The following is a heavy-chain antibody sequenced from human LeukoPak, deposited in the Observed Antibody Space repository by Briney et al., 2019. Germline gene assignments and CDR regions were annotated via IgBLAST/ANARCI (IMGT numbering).Heavy chain of an antibody. V-gene: IGHV3-30-3*01. CDR3: ARGSLLWFGELLDY. J-gene: IGHJ4*02. Sequence: GRSLRLSCAASGFTFSSYAMHWVRQAPGKGLEWVAVISYDGSNKYYADSVKGRFTISRDNSKNTLYLQMNSLRAEDTAVYYCARGSLLWFGELLDYWGQGTLVTVSS. CDR1: GFTFSSYA. CDR2: ISYDGSNK. D-gene: IGHD3-10*01.